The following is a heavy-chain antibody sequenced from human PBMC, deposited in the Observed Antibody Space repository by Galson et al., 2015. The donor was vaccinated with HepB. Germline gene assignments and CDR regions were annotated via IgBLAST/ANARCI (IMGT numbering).Heavy chain of an antibody. D-gene: IGHD3-3*01. J-gene: IGHJ4*02. CDR1: GFTFHNAW. V-gene: IGHV3-15*01. Sequence: SLRLSYAPSGFTFHNAWLNWVRQAPGKGREGVGRIKSKIDGETTDYAAPVKGRFTITRDDSKNTLYMQMNALNTEDTAVYYCTAGPINYFWSGYNTHYYYDYWGQGTLVTVSS. CDR2: IKSKIDGETT. CDR3: TAGPINYFWSGYNTHYYYDY.